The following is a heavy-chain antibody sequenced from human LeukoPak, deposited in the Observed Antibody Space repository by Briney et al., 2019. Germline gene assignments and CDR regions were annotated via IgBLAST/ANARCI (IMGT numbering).Heavy chain of an antibody. Sequence: SETLSLTCTVSGGSISSYYWSWIRQPPGKGLEWIGYIYYSGSTNYNPSLKSRVTISVDTPKNQFSLKLSSVTAADTAVYYCARGDFWSGYRLDYWGQGTLVTVSS. CDR3: ARGDFWSGYRLDY. J-gene: IGHJ4*02. CDR2: IYYSGST. V-gene: IGHV4-59*08. CDR1: GGSISSYY. D-gene: IGHD3-3*01.